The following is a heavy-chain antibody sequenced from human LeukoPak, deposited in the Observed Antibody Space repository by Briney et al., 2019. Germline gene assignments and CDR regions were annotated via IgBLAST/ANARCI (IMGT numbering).Heavy chain of an antibody. CDR2: ISGSGGST. CDR1: GFTFNSYA. D-gene: IGHD1-1*01. V-gene: IGHV3-23*01. Sequence: GGSLRLSCAVSGFTFNSYAMSWVRQAPGKGLEWVSGISGSGGSTSYADSVKGRFTMSRDSAKNSVFLQMNSLRADDTAVYYCARARGGGSHDDFDYWGQGTLVTVSS. J-gene: IGHJ4*02. CDR3: ARARGGGSHDDFDY.